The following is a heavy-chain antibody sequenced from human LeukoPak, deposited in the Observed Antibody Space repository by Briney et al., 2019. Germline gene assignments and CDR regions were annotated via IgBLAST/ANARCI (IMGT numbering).Heavy chain of an antibody. CDR3: ARDQGLGSSDPEYYFDY. D-gene: IGHD1-26*01. V-gene: IGHV1-46*01. CDR2: INPSGGST. CDR1: GYTFTSYY. J-gene: IGHJ4*02. Sequence: GASVKVSCKASGYTFTSYYMHWVRQAPGQGLEWMGIINPSGGSTSYAQKFQGRVTMTRDTSTSTVYMELSSLRSEDTAVYYCARDQGLGSSDPEYYFDYWGQGTLVTVSS.